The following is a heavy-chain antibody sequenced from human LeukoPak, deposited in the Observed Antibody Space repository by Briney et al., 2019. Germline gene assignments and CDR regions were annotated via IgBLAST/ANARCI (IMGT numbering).Heavy chain of an antibody. CDR3: ARVASGTYYVVDY. Sequence: GGSLRLSCAASGFILSSNAVHWVRQAPGKGLEWVAVISHDGRSKYYADSVKGRFTISRDISRNTLYLQMDSLRAKDTALYHCARVASGTYYVVDYWGQGTLVTVSS. J-gene: IGHJ4*02. CDR1: GFILSSNA. V-gene: IGHV3-30*04. D-gene: IGHD1-26*01. CDR2: ISHDGRSK.